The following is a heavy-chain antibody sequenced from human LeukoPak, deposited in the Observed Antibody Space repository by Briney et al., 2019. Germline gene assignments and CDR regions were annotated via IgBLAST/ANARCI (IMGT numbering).Heavy chain of an antibody. Sequence: GGSLRLSCAASGFTFSSYSMNWVRQAPGKGLEWVANIKQDGSEKYYVDSVKGRFTISRDNAKNSLYLQMNSLRAEDTAVYYCARALSMVLYYFDYWGQGTLVTVSS. J-gene: IGHJ4*02. D-gene: IGHD3-10*01. CDR1: GFTFSSYS. CDR2: IKQDGSEK. CDR3: ARALSMVLYYFDY. V-gene: IGHV3-7*04.